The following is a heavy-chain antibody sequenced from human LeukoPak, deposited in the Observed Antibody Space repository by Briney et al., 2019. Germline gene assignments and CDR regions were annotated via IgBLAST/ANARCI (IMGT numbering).Heavy chain of an antibody. CDR1: GGSISSSSYY. J-gene: IGHJ5*02. CDR3: ARQPKSCAPGIFITGKACWFDP. V-gene: IGHV4-39*01. Sequence: SETLSLTCTVSGGSISSSSYYWGWIRQPPGKGLEWIGSIYYSGTTYPNPSLKSRVTISVDTSKNQFSLKLSSVTAADTAVYYCARQPKSCAPGIFITGKACWFDPWGQGTLVTVSP. D-gene: IGHD3-10*01. CDR2: IYYSGTT.